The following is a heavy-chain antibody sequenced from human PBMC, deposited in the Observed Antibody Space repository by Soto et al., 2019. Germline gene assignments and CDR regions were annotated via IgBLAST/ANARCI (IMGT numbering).Heavy chain of an antibody. J-gene: IGHJ4*02. Sequence: SVKVSCKASGGTFSSYAISWVRQAPGQGLEWMGGIIPIFGTANYAQKFQGRVTITADKSTSTAYMELSSLRSEDTAVYYCARGDADYGGNSAGYWGQGTLVTVSS. CDR3: ARGDADYGGNSAGY. CDR2: IIPIFGTA. V-gene: IGHV1-69*06. CDR1: GGTFSSYA. D-gene: IGHD4-17*01.